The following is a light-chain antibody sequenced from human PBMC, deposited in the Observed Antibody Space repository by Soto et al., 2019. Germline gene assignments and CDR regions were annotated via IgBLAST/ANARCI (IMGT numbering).Light chain of an antibody. J-gene: IGKJ1*01. Sequence: DIQMTQSPSTLSAFVGDRVTITCRASQSINSWLAWYQQKPGKAPKVLIYKASSLESGVPSRFSGSGSGTAFTLTISSLQPDDCATYYCQQYHNSSPWTFGQGTTVEMK. CDR2: KAS. CDR3: QQYHNSSPWT. CDR1: QSINSW. V-gene: IGKV1-5*03.